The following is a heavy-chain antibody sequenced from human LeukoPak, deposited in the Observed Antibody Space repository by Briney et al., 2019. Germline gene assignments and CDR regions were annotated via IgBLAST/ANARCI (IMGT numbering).Heavy chain of an antibody. CDR2: IIPILGIA. CDR3: ARETSHKTGHDY. V-gene: IGHV1-69*04. J-gene: IGHJ4*02. CDR1: GGTFSSYA. D-gene: IGHD1/OR15-1a*01. Sequence: GASVKVSCKASGGTFSSYAISWVRQAPGQGLEWMGRIIPILGIANYAQKFQGRVTITADKSTSTAYMELSSLRSEDTAVYYCARETSHKTGHDYWGQGTLVTVSS.